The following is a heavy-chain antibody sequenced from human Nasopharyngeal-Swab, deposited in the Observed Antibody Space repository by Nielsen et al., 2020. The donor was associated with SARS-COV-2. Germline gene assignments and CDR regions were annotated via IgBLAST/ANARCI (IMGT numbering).Heavy chain of an antibody. Sequence: SETLSLTCTVSGGSISSSSYYWGWIRQPPGKGLEWIGSIYYSGSTNYNPSLKSRVTISVDTSKNQFSLKLSSVTAADTAVYYCARCIAAAGPYYYYMDVWGKGTTVTVSS. J-gene: IGHJ6*03. CDR1: GGSISSSSYY. V-gene: IGHV4-39*07. CDR2: IYYSGST. CDR3: ARCIAAAGPYYYYMDV. D-gene: IGHD6-13*01.